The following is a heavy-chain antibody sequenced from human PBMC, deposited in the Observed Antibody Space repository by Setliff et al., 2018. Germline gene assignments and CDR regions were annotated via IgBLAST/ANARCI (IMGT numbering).Heavy chain of an antibody. Sequence: PGGSLRLSCAASGFTFSTYSLIWVRQAPGTGLEWVSSISPSSSHIYYADSAEGRFTISRDNAKNSLYLQLNSLRAEDTAVYYCARWVFGSGWFLDYWGQGTLVTVSS. D-gene: IGHD6-19*01. J-gene: IGHJ4*02. CDR2: ISPSSSHI. V-gene: IGHV3-21*01. CDR1: GFTFSTYS. CDR3: ARWVFGSGWFLDY.